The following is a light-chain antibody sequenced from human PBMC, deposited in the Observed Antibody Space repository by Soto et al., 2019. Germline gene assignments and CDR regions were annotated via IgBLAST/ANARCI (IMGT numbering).Light chain of an antibody. V-gene: IGLV2-14*01. CDR3: SSYTSSSTPYV. CDR1: SGDVGGYNY. J-gene: IGLJ1*01. Sequence: QSALTQPASVSGSPGQSITISCTGTSGDVGGYNYVSWYQQHPGKAPKPMIYEVSNRPSGVSNRFSGSKSGNTASLTISGLQAEDEADYYCSSYTSSSTPYVFGTGTKVTVL. CDR2: EVS.